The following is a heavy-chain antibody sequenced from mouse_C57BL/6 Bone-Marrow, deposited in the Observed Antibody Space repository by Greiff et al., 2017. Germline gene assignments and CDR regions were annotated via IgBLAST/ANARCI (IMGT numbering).Heavy chain of an antibody. CDR3: AKTLFAY. CDR2: IWIGGST. Sequence: VQGVESGPGLVQPSQSLSITCTVSGFSLTSYGVHWVRQSPGKGLEWLGVIWIGGSTDYNAAFISRLSISKDNSKSQVFFKMNSLQADDTAIYYCAKTLFAYWGQGTLVTVSA. CDR1: GFSLTSYG. V-gene: IGHV2-2*01. J-gene: IGHJ3*01.